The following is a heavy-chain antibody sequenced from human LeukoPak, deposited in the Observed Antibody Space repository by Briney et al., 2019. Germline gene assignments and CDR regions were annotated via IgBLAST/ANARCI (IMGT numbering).Heavy chain of an antibody. Sequence: GGSLRLSCAASGFTFSSYGMHWVRQAPGKGLEWVAFIRYDGSNKYYADSMKGRFTISRDNSKNTLYLQMNSLRAEDTAVYYCAKGRGAARPHYYFDYWGQGTLVTVSS. CDR1: GFTFSSYG. V-gene: IGHV3-30*02. CDR3: AKGRGAARPHYYFDY. J-gene: IGHJ4*02. CDR2: IRYDGSNK. D-gene: IGHD6-6*01.